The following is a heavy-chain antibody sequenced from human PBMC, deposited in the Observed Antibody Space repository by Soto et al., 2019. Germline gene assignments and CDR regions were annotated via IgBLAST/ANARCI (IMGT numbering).Heavy chain of an antibody. Sequence: SSETLSLTCTVSGGSISSGGYYWSWIRQHPGKGLEWIGYIYYSGSTYYNPSLKSRVTISVDTSKNQFSLKLSSVTAADTAVYYCARDLYGGNSDLFDYWGQGTLVTVSS. CDR3: ARDLYGGNSDLFDY. V-gene: IGHV4-31*03. CDR1: GGSISSGGYY. J-gene: IGHJ4*02. D-gene: IGHD4-17*01. CDR2: IYYSGST.